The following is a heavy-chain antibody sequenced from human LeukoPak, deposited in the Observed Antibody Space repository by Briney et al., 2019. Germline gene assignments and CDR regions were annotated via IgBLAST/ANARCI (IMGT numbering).Heavy chain of an antibody. D-gene: IGHD3-22*01. J-gene: IGHJ4*02. V-gene: IGHV3-21*01. Sequence: PGGSLRLSCAASGFTFSSYSMNWVRQAPGKGLEWVSSISSSSSYIYYADSVKGRFTISRDNAKNSLYLQMNSLRAEDTAVHYCARGTYYYDSSGYYSYYFDYWGQGTLVTVSS. CDR1: GFTFSSYS. CDR2: ISSSSSYI. CDR3: ARGTYYYDSSGYYSYYFDY.